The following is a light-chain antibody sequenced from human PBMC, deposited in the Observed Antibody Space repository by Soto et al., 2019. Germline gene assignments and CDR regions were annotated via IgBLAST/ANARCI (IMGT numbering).Light chain of an antibody. V-gene: IGLV2-11*01. CDR2: DVN. J-gene: IGLJ1*01. Sequence: QSALTQPRSLSGSPGQSVTISCTGTSNDVGGYNFVSWYQQHPGKVPKLIIYDVNIRPSGVPDRFSASKSGITASLTISGLQAEDEADYYCCSYVGSDSSFVFGSGTNVTV. CDR3: CSYVGSDSSFV. CDR1: SNDVGGYNF.